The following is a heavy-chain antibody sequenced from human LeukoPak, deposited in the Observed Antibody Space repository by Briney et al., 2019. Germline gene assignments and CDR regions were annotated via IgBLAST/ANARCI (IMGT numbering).Heavy chain of an antibody. D-gene: IGHD3-16*02. CDR1: GGSFSGYY. Sequence: PSETLSLTCAVYGGSFSGYYWSWIRQPPGKGLEWMGEINHSGSTNYNPSLKSRVTISVDTSKNQFSLKLSSVTAADTAVYYCARGSDYVWGSYRYTPFVYWGQGTLVTVSS. J-gene: IGHJ4*02. CDR2: INHSGST. V-gene: IGHV4-34*01. CDR3: ARGSDYVWGSYRYTPFVY.